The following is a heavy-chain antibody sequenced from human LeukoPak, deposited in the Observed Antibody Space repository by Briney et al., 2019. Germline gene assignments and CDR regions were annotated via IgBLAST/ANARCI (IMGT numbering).Heavy chain of an antibody. CDR3: AKDKGDYYDILTGFVY. CDR1: GFTFRSYG. CDR2: IQNDGSNE. D-gene: IGHD3-9*01. J-gene: IGHJ4*02. Sequence: GGSLRLSCAASGFTFRSYGMHWVRQAPGKGLEWVAYIQNDGSNEQYADSVKGRFSISRDSSKNILYLQMNSLRAEDTAVYYCAKDKGDYYDILTGFVYWGQGTLVTVSS. V-gene: IGHV3-30*02.